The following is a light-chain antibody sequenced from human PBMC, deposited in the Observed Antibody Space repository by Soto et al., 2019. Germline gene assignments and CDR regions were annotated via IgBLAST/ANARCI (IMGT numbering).Light chain of an antibody. CDR1: SNDVGGYNY. Sequence: QSALTQPPSASGSHGQSVTFSCTGTSNDVGGYNYVSWYQQHPGKAPKLMISEVSKRPSGVPDRFSGSKSGNTASLTVSGLQAEDEADYYCSSFAGSNGLVFGRGTKLTVL. CDR3: SSFAGSNGLV. J-gene: IGLJ2*01. V-gene: IGLV2-8*01. CDR2: EVS.